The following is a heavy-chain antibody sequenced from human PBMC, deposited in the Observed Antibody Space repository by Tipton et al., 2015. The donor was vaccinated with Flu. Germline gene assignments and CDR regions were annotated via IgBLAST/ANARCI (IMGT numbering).Heavy chain of an antibody. CDR3: ARQYDFWSGYLFDY. J-gene: IGHJ4*02. D-gene: IGHD3-3*01. V-gene: IGHV4-59*08. CDR1: GGSISSYY. CDR2: IYYSGST. Sequence: TLSLTCTVSGGSISSYYWSWIRQPPGKGLEWIGYIYYSGSTNYNPSLKSRVTISVDTSKNQFSLKLSSVTAADTAVYYCARQYDFWSGYLFDYWGQGTLVTVSS.